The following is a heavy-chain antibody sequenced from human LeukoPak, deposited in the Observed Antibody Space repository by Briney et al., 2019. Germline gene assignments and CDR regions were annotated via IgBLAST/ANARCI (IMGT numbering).Heavy chain of an antibody. D-gene: IGHD3-22*01. Sequence: GGSLRLSCAASGFTFSSYAMHWVRQAPGKGLEWVAVISYDGSNKYYADSVKGRFTISRDNSKNTLYLQMNSLRAEDTAVYYCARFNQYYYDSSGFLDYWGQGTLVTVSP. CDR1: GFTFSSYA. V-gene: IGHV3-30-3*01. CDR2: ISYDGSNK. CDR3: ARFNQYYYDSSGFLDY. J-gene: IGHJ4*02.